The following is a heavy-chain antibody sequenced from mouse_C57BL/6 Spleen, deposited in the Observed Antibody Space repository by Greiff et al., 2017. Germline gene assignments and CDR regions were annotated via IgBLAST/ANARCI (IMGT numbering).Heavy chain of an antibody. Sequence: EVKLVESGGGLVQSGRSLRLSCATSGFTFSDFYMEWVRQAPGKGLEWIAASRNKANDYTTEYSASVKGRFIVSRDTSQSILYRQMNALRAEDTASYYCARGRNFYAMDYWGQGTSVTVSS. CDR2: SRNKANDYTT. CDR3: ARGRNFYAMDY. J-gene: IGHJ4*01. CDR1: GFTFSDFY. D-gene: IGHD2-1*01. V-gene: IGHV7-1*01.